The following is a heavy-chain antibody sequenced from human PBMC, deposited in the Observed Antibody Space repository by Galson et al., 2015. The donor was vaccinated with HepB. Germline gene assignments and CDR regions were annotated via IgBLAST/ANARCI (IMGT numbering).Heavy chain of an antibody. CDR1: GYTFTSYG. V-gene: IGHV1-18*01. J-gene: IGHJ4*02. CDR2: ISAHNGNT. Sequence: SVKVSCKASGYTFTSYGMSWVRQAPGQGLEWMGWISAHNGNTNYAQKLQGRVTMTTDTSTSTAYMELGSLRPDDTAVYFCARRNPSASGDYGGQGTLVTVA. CDR3: ARRNPSASGDY. D-gene: IGHD6-13*01.